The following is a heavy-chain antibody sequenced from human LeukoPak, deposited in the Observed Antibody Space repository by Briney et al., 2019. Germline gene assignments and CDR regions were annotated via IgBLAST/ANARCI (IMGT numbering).Heavy chain of an antibody. J-gene: IGHJ4*02. CDR2: IYYSGST. Sequence: PSQTLSLTCTVSGGSISSGGYYWSWTRQHPGKGLEWIGYIYYSGSTYYNPSLKSRVTISVDTSKNQFSLKLSSVTAADTAVYYCATYAPYSSSSDTTEKYYFDYWGQGTLVTVSS. D-gene: IGHD6-6*01. V-gene: IGHV4-31*03. CDR3: ATYAPYSSSSDTTEKYYFDY. CDR1: GGSISSGGYY.